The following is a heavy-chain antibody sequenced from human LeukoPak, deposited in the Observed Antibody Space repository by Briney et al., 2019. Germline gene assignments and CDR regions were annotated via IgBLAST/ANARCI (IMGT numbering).Heavy chain of an antibody. V-gene: IGHV3-30*18. CDR1: GFTFSSNG. CDR2: ISYDGSNK. J-gene: IGHJ6*04. Sequence: GGPLSLSGEASGFTFSSNGMHWVGQAPGKGLGGVEVISYDGSNKYYADSVKGRFTISRDNSKNTLYLQMNSLRAEDTAVYYCAKALSNWGLWDGMDVWGKGTTVTVSS. D-gene: IGHD7-27*01. CDR3: AKALSNWGLWDGMDV.